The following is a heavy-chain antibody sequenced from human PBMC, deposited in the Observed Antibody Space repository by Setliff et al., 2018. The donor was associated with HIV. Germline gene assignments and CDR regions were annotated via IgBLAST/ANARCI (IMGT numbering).Heavy chain of an antibody. CDR1: DDPISSDY. D-gene: IGHD2-15*01. V-gene: IGHV4-4*07. CDR2: LYVSGDN. Sequence: NPSETLSLTCYVTDDPISSDYWSWVRRPAGKGLEWIGRLYVSGDNTYNPTLKRRVTMSLDTAKKHCSLKLKSVTAADTAVYYWALTGHRLLRGYMDVWGKGTTVNVSS. J-gene: IGHJ6*03. CDR3: ALTGHRLLRGYMDV.